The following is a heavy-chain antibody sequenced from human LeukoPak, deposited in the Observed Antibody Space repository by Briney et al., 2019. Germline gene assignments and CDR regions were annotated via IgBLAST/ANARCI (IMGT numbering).Heavy chain of an antibody. J-gene: IGHJ4*02. D-gene: IGHD1-14*01. V-gene: IGHV4-39*01. CDR3: ARGTGTGDLDY. CDR1: GGSISSSGHY. Sequence: SETLSLTCTVSGGSISSSGHYWGWIRQPPGEGLEWVGSTYHSGSTYYNPSLKSRVTISVDTSKNQFSLKLNSVTAADTAVYYCARGTGTGDLDYWGQGTLVTVSS. CDR2: TYHSGST.